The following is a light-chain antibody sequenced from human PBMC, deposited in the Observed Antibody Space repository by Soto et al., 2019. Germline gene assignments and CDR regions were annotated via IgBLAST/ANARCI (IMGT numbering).Light chain of an antibody. V-gene: IGLV1-40*01. J-gene: IGLJ2*01. CDR2: GDT. CDR3: QSYDSSLSVV. Sequence: QSVLTQPPSVSAAPGQKVTISCSGSISNIGAGYAVHWYQQLPGAAPKLLIYGDTNRPSGVPDRFSGSKSGTSASLAITGLQTEDEADYYCQSYDSSLSVVFGGGTKLTVL. CDR1: ISNIGAGYA.